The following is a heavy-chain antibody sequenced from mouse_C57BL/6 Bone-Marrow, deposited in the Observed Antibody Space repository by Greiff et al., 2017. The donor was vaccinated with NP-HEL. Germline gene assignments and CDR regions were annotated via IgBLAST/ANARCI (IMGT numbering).Heavy chain of an antibody. Sequence: DVKLVESGGGLVQPGGSLKLSCAASGFTFSDYYMYWVRQTPEKRLEWVAYISNGGGSTYYPDTVKGRFPISRDNAKNTLYLQMSRLKSEDTAMYYCASLYYGNYFDYWGQGTTLTVSS. J-gene: IGHJ2*01. CDR1: GFTFSDYY. CDR2: ISNGGGST. V-gene: IGHV5-12*01. CDR3: ASLYYGNYFDY. D-gene: IGHD2-1*01.